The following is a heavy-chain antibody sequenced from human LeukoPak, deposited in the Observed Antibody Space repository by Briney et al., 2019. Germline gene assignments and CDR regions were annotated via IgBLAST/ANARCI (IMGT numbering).Heavy chain of an antibody. CDR1: GFTFSSYG. Sequence: GGSLRLSCAASGFTFSSYGMHWVRQAPGKGLEWVAFIRYDGSNKYYADSVKGRFTISRDNSKNTLYLQMNSLRAEDTAVYYCATCIIVVVPAAINDYFDYWGEGTLVTVSS. CDR3: ATCIIVVVPAAINDYFDY. D-gene: IGHD2-2*01. V-gene: IGHV3-30*02. J-gene: IGHJ4*02. CDR2: IRYDGSNK.